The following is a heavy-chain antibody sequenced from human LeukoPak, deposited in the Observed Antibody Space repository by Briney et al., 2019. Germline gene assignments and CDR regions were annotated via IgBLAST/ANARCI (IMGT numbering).Heavy chain of an antibody. Sequence: GGSLRLSCAASGFTVSSNYMSWVRQAPGEGLEWVSVIYSGGSTYYADSVKGKFTISRDNSKTTLYLQKNSLRAEDTSVYYCASGIVGATTSDYWGQGTLVSVCS. CDR2: IYSGGST. CDR3: ASGIVGATTSDY. J-gene: IGHJ4*02. V-gene: IGHV3-66*01. CDR1: GFTVSSNY. D-gene: IGHD1-26*01.